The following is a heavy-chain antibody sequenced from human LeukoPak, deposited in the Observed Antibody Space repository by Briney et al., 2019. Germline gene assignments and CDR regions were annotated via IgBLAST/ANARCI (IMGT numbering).Heavy chain of an antibody. J-gene: IGHJ4*02. Sequence: SETLSLMCTVSGDSISIYYWRWIRQPPGKGLEWIGYISYSGSTNSNPSLYSRVTISIDMSKNQFSLRLSSVTAADTAVYYCARGRVPNYWVEGTLVTVSS. D-gene: IGHD3-10*01. CDR3: ARGRVPNY. V-gene: IGHV4-59*01. CDR2: ISYSGST. CDR1: GDSISIYY.